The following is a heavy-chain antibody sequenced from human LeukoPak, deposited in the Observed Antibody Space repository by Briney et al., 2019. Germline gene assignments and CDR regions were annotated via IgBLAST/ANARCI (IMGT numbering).Heavy chain of an antibody. CDR3: ARETDSSPLGY. J-gene: IGHJ4*02. Sequence: GGSLRLSCAASGFTFSSFEMNWVRQAPGKGLEWVPYISHSANTIYYADSVKGRFTISRDNAKNSLYLQMNSLRAEDTAVYYCARETDSSPLGYWGQGTLVTVSS. D-gene: IGHD6-13*01. V-gene: IGHV3-48*03. CDR2: ISHSANTI. CDR1: GFTFSSFE.